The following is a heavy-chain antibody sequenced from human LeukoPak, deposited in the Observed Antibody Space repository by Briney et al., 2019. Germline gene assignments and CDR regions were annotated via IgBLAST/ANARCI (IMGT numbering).Heavy chain of an antibody. CDR2: IYPGDSDT. CDR1: GYSFTSYW. J-gene: IGHJ4*02. D-gene: IGHD2-2*01. Sequence: GESLKISCKGSGYSFTSYWIGWVRQMPGKGLEWMGIIYPGDSDTRYSPSFQGQVTISADKSISTAYLRWSSLKASDTAMYYCARGYCSSTSCYYYFDYWGQGTLVTVSS. V-gene: IGHV5-51*01. CDR3: ARGYCSSTSCYYYFDY.